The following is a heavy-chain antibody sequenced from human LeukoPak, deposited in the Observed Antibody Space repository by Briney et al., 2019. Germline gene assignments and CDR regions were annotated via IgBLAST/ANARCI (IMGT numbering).Heavy chain of an antibody. Sequence: GGSLRLSCAASGFTFSSYSMNWVRQAPGKGLEWVSSISSSSSYIYYADSVKGRFTISRDDSQTSVYLQMNSLKTEDTAVYFCTRDGGEGDNSAFDIWGQGTVVTVSS. D-gene: IGHD3-16*01. CDR1: GFTFSSYS. CDR2: ISSSSSYI. V-gene: IGHV3-21*04. CDR3: TRDGGEGDNSAFDI. J-gene: IGHJ3*02.